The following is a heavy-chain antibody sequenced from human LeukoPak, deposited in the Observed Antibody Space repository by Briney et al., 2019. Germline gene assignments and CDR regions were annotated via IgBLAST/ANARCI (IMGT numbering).Heavy chain of an antibody. CDR1: GGSFSGYY. CDR2: INHSGST. CDR3: ARDRHDFDWLLYFDY. Sequence: SETLSLTCAVYGGSFSGYYWSWIRQPPGKGLEWIGEINHSGSTNYNPSLKSRVTISVDTSKNQFSLKLNSVTAADTAVYYCARDRHDFDWLLYFDYWGQGTLVTVSS. J-gene: IGHJ4*02. V-gene: IGHV4-34*01. D-gene: IGHD3-9*01.